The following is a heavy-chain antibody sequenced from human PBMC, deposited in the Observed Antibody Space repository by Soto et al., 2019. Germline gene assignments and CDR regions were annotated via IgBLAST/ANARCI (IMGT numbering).Heavy chain of an antibody. D-gene: IGHD1-26*01. J-gene: IGHJ6*02. CDR3: ARDPLLWEVAASTSPNYAMDV. CDR1: GYTFTAYY. Sequence: QVQLVQSGAEVRKPGASVKISCKASGYTFTAYYLYWVRQAPGQGLEWMGWMNPNSGATNYAQKFRGRVTMTRDTSISTAYLELSRLTSDDTSIYYCARDPLLWEVAASTSPNYAMDVWGQGTTVTVSS. CDR2: MNPNSGAT. V-gene: IGHV1-2*02.